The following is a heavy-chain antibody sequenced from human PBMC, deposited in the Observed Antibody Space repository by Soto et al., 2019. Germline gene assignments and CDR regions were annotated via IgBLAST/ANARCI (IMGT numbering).Heavy chain of an antibody. CDR3: ARPPIAVANDAFDI. CDR2: MNPNSGNT. J-gene: IGHJ3*02. Sequence: ASVKVSCKASGYTSTSYDINWVRQATGQGLEWMGWMNPNSGNTGYAQKFQGRVTMTRNTSISTAYMELSSLRSEDTAVYYCARPPIAVANDAFDIWGQGTMVTVSS. D-gene: IGHD6-19*01. CDR1: GYTSTSYD. V-gene: IGHV1-8*01.